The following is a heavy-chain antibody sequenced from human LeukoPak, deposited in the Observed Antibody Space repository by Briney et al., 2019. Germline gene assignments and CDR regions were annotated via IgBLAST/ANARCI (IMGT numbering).Heavy chain of an antibody. J-gene: IGHJ4*02. CDR3: ASGVVGASFDY. V-gene: IGHV3-20*04. Sequence: GGSLRLSCAASGFTFDDYGMSWVRQAPGKGLEWVSGINWNGGSTGYADSVKGRFTISRDNAKNSLYLQMNSLRAEDTALYYCASGVVGASFDYWGQGTLVTVSS. D-gene: IGHD2-15*01. CDR1: GFTFDDYG. CDR2: INWNGGST.